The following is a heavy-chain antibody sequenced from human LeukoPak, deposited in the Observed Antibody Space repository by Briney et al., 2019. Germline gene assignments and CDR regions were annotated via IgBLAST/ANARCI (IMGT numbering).Heavy chain of an antibody. Sequence: GGSLRLSCAASGFTFSSYGMSWVRQAPGKGLEWVSGIGTAGEIYYPGSVKGRFTISRENAKNSLYLQMNSLRAGDTAVYYCARAAYSSTWYSRYFDLWGRGTLVTVSS. CDR2: IGTAGEI. V-gene: IGHV3-13*01. D-gene: IGHD6-13*01. J-gene: IGHJ2*01. CDR3: ARAAYSSTWYSRYFDL. CDR1: GFTFSSYG.